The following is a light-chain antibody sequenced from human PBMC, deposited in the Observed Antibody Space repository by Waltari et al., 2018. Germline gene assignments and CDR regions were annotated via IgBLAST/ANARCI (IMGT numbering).Light chain of an antibody. Sequence: DIQMTQSPSSLSASVGDRVTITCQASQDINNYLNWYQQKPGKAPKLLIYDASNLETGVPSRFSGSRSGTDFTFTISSLQPEDIATYYCQQYDSPLLTFGGGTKVEIK. CDR3: QQYDSPLLT. CDR2: DAS. J-gene: IGKJ4*01. CDR1: QDINNY. V-gene: IGKV1-33*01.